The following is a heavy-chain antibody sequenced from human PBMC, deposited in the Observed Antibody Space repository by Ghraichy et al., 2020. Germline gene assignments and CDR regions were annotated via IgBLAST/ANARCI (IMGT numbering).Heavy chain of an antibody. CDR2: ISWNSGSI. Sequence: GGSLRLSCAASGFTFDDYAMHWVRQAPGKGLEWVSGISWNSGSIGYADSVKGRVTISRDNAKNSLYLQMNSLRAEETALYYCAKATYYYDSSGYKAPAPIAYWGQGTLVTVSS. J-gene: IGHJ4*02. CDR3: AKATYYYDSSGYKAPAPIAY. D-gene: IGHD3-22*01. V-gene: IGHV3-9*01. CDR1: GFTFDDYA.